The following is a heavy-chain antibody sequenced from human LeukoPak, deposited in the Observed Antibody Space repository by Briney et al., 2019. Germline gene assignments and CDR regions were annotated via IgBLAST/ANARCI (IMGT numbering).Heavy chain of an antibody. D-gene: IGHD2-2*01. CDR3: AKDRGDIVVVPASFDY. CDR2: ISGSGGST. V-gene: IGHV3-23*01. Sequence: GGSLRLSCAASGFTFSSYAMSWVRQAPGKGLEWVSAISGSGGSTYYADSVKGRFTISRDNSKNTLYLQMNSLRAEDTAVYYCAKDRGDIVVVPASFDYWGQGTLVTVSS. J-gene: IGHJ4*02. CDR1: GFTFSSYA.